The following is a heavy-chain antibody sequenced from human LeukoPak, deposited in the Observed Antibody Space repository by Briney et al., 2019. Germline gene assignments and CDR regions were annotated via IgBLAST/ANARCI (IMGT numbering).Heavy chain of an antibody. J-gene: IGHJ4*02. Sequence: PGGSLRLSCAASGFTFSTYAMTWVRQAPGKGLEWVSSITSSGADTYYGDSVKGRFTISRDNSKNTLFLQMNTLTAEDTAVYYCAKLVGPTGQWGQGILVTVSS. CDR2: ITSSGADT. CDR3: AKLVGPTGQ. V-gene: IGHV3-23*01. D-gene: IGHD1-26*01. CDR1: GFTFSTYA.